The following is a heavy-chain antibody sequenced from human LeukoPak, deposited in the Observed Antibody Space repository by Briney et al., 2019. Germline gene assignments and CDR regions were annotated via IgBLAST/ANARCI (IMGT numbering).Heavy chain of an antibody. Sequence: PGGSLRLSCAASGFTFSSYAMHWVRQAPGKGLEWVAVISYDGSNKYYADSVKGRFTISRDNSKNTLYLQMNSPRAEDTAVYYCAREEITMVRGVIIAGGNFDYWGQGTLVTVSS. CDR3: AREEITMVRGVIIAGGNFDY. D-gene: IGHD3-10*01. CDR2: ISYDGSNK. CDR1: GFTFSSYA. J-gene: IGHJ4*02. V-gene: IGHV3-30*04.